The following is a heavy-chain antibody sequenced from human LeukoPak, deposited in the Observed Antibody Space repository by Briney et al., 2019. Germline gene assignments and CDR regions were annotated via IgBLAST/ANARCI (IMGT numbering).Heavy chain of an antibody. CDR1: RFTFSSYG. Sequence: GGSLRLSCAASRFTFSSYGMSWVRQAPGKGLEWVSAISGSGGSTYYADSVKGRFTISRDNSKNTLYLQMNSLRAEDTAVYYCTLSAELPTAGGMYFDYWGQGTLVTVSS. CDR2: ISGSGGST. J-gene: IGHJ4*02. D-gene: IGHD1-26*01. V-gene: IGHV3-23*01. CDR3: TLSAELPTAGGMYFDY.